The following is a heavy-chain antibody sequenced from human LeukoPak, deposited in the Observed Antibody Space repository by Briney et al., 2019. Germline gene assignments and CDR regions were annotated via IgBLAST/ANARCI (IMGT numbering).Heavy chain of an antibody. V-gene: IGHV4-38-2*02. Sequence: PSETLSLTCNVPGYSISSGYYWSWIRQSPGKGLGWIGGIYHSGYTFYNPSLKSRVTISVDTSKNQFSLNLNSMTAADTAVYYCTREGTARWFDPWGQGTLVTVSS. CDR3: TREGTARWFDP. CDR1: GYSISSGYY. J-gene: IGHJ5*02. CDR2: IYHSGYT. D-gene: IGHD1-7*01.